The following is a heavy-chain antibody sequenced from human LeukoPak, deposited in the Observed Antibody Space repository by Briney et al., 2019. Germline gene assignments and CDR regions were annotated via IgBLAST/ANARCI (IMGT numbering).Heavy chain of an antibody. CDR3: ARVHGYYDILTGYYRYYFDY. V-gene: IGHV4-34*01. D-gene: IGHD3-9*01. Sequence: SETLSLTCAVYGGSFSGYYWAWIRQPPGKGLEWVGEINHSGSTNYNPSLKSRVTIDTSKNQFSLKLTSVTAADTAVYYCARVHGYYDILTGYYRYYFDYWGQGTLVTVSS. J-gene: IGHJ4*02. CDR1: GGSFSGYY. CDR2: INHSGST.